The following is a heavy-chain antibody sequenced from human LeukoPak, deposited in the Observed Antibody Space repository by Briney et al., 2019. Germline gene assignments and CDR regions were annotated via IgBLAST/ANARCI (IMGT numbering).Heavy chain of an antibody. V-gene: IGHV1-18*04. CDR3: AGTLGYCSSSFCYLKY. CDR1: GYTFTGYY. Sequence: ASVKVSCKASGYTFTGYYMYWVRQAPGQGLEWMGWISASHGNTDYSHKLQGRVTMTIDSFTSTAYLELRSLRSDDTAVYYCAGTLGYCSSSFCYLKYWGQGTLVTVSS. D-gene: IGHD2-2*01. CDR2: ISASHGNT. J-gene: IGHJ4*02.